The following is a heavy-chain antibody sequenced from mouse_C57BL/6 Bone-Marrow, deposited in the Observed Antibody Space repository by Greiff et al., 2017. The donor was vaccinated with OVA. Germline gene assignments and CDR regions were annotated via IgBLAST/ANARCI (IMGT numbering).Heavy chain of an antibody. Sequence: VQLQQSGPELVKPGASVKISCKASGYTFTDYYMNWVKQSHGKSLEWIGDINPNNGGTSYNQKFKGKATLTVDKSSSTAYMELRSLTSEDSAVYYCARGYYWFAYWGQGILVTVSA. CDR2: INPNNGGT. CDR1: GYTFTDYY. V-gene: IGHV1-26*01. J-gene: IGHJ3*01. CDR3: ARGYYWFAY. D-gene: IGHD2-3*01.